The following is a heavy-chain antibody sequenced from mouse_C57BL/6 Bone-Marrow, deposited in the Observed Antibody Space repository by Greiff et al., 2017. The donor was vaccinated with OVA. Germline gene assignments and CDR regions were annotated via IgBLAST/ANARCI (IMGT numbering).Heavy chain of an antibody. CDR2: IYPGNSDT. Sequence: EVQLQQSGTVLARPGASVKMSCKTSGYTFTSYWMYWVKQRPGQGLEWIGAIYPGNSDTSYNQKFKGKAKLTAVTSASTAYMELSSLTNEDSAVYYCTSNLIYYYGSSFAYWGQGTLVTVSA. J-gene: IGHJ3*01. V-gene: IGHV1-5*01. CDR3: TSNLIYYYGSSFAY. D-gene: IGHD1-1*01. CDR1: GYTFTSYW.